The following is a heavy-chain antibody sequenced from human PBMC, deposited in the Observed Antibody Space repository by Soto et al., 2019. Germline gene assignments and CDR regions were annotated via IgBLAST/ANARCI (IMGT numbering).Heavy chain of an antibody. CDR1: GFTFSSYA. CDR2: ISGNGADT. CDR3: WKARRGSCWFLCSY. D-gene: IGHD6-19*01. J-gene: IGHJ4*02. Sequence: GGSLRLSCAASGFTFSSYAMSWVRQAPGKGLEWVSAISGNGADTSYADSVKGPFTISIDNSKDTLFLQMNSLRADDTAVYYCWKARRGSCWFLCSYGGQGIVVAVSS. V-gene: IGHV3-23*01.